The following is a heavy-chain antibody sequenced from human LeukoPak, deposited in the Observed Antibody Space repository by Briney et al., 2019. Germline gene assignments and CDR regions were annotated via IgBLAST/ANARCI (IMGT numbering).Heavy chain of an antibody. D-gene: IGHD3-3*01. CDR1: GYTFTSYD. CDR3: ARVFGTSAFDI. J-gene: IGHJ3*02. Sequence: GASVKVSCKASGYTFTSYDINWVRQAPGQGLEWMGIINPSGGSTSYAQKFQGRVTMTRDTSTSTVYMELSSLRSEDTAVYYCARVFGTSAFDIWGQGTMVTVSS. CDR2: INPSGGST. V-gene: IGHV1-46*01.